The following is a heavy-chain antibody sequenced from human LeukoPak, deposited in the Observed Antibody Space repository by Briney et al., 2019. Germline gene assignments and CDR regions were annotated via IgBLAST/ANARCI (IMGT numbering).Heavy chain of an antibody. CDR1: GGSIITTNW. CDR2: VSLKGAT. V-gene: IGHV4-4*02. J-gene: IGHJ4*02. CDR3: TRESGAFSPFGF. D-gene: IGHD1-26*01. Sequence: PSGTLSLTCAVSGGSIITTNWWSWVRQPPGKGLEWIGEVSLKGATNYSPSLESRVSVSIDKSKNHLSLKLRSVTAADTTTYHCTRESGAFSPFGFWGQGTLVTVSS.